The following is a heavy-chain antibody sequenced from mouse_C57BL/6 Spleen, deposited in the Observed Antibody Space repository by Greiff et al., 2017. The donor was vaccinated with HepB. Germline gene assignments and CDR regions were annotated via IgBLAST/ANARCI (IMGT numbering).Heavy chain of an antibody. J-gene: IGHJ2*01. D-gene: IGHD3-3*01. CDR1: GYSITSGYY. V-gene: IGHV3-6*01. Sequence: EVQLQQSGPGLVKPSQSLSLTCSVTGYSITSGYYWNWIRQFPGNKLEWMGYISYDGSNNYNPSLKNRISITRDTSKNQFFLKLNSVTTEDTATYYCAREEGGDGYYFDYWGQGTTLTVSS. CDR2: ISYDGSN. CDR3: AREEGGDGYYFDY.